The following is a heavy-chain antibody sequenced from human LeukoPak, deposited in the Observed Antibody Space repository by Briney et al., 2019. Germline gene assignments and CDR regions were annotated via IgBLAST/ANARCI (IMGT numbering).Heavy chain of an antibody. V-gene: IGHV3-21*01. Sequence: GGSLRLSCAASGSTFSTYGMNWVRQAPGKGLEWVSSISSSSSYIYYADSVKGRFTISRDNAKNSLYLQMNSLRAEDTAVYYCARDGDIVVVPAAMVGYYFDYWGQGTLVTVSS. D-gene: IGHD2-2*01. J-gene: IGHJ4*02. CDR3: ARDGDIVVVPAAMVGYYFDY. CDR2: ISSSSSYI. CDR1: GSTFSTYG.